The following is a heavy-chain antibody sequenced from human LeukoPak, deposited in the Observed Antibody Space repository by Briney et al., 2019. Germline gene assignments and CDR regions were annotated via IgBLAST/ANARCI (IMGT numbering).Heavy chain of an antibody. J-gene: IGHJ4*02. CDR2: IYYSGST. CDR1: GGSISSYY. CDR3: ARYCSGGSCFGD. D-gene: IGHD2-15*01. V-gene: IGHV4-59*08. Sequence: PSETLSLTCTVSGGSISSYYWSWIRQPPGKGLEWIGYIYYSGSTNYNPSLKSRVTISVDTSKNQFSLKLSSVTAADTAVYYCARYCSGGSCFGDWGQRTLVTVSS.